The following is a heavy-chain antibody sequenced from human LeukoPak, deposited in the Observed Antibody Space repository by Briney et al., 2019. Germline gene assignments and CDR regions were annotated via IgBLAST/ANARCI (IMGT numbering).Heavy chain of an antibody. J-gene: IGHJ3*02. CDR2: IYYSGST. Sequence: SETLSLTCAVYGGSFSGYYWSWIRQPPGKGLEWIGYIYYSGSTNYNPSLKSRVTISVDTSKNQFSLKLSSVTAADTAVYYCARPARGGNDAFDIWGQGTMVTVSS. CDR1: GGSFSGYY. D-gene: IGHD6-6*01. CDR3: ARPARGGNDAFDI. V-gene: IGHV4-59*01.